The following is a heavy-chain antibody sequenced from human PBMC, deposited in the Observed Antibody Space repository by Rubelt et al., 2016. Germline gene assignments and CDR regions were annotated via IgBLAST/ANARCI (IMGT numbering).Heavy chain of an antibody. CDR2: NSAYNGNT. V-gene: IGHV1-18*01. CDR1: GYTFTSYG. D-gene: IGHD3-10*01. Sequence: QVQLVQSGAEVKKPGASVKVSCKASGYTFTSYGISWVRPAPGQGLEWMGWNSAYNGNTNDAQKLQGRGTRTTDTSTSTAYMERRSLGSDDTAVYYCARGVEYYYGSGTNWFDPWGQGTLVTVSS. CDR3: ARGVEYYYGSGTNWFDP. J-gene: IGHJ5*02.